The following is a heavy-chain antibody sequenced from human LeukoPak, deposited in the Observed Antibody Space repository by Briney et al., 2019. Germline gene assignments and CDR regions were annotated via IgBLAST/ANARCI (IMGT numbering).Heavy chain of an antibody. CDR1: GGSISSYY. CDR2: IYTSGST. Sequence: PSETLSLTCTVSGGSISSYYWSWIRQPAGKGLEWIGRIYTSGSTNYNPSLKSRVTISVDTSKNQFSLKLSSVTAADTAVYYCARGGGSSGWYAFDAFDIWGQGTMDTVSS. J-gene: IGHJ3*02. CDR3: ARGGGSSGWYAFDAFDI. V-gene: IGHV4-4*07. D-gene: IGHD6-19*01.